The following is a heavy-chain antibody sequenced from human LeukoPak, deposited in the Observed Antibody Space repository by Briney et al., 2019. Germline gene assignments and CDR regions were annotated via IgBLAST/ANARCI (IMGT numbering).Heavy chain of an antibody. CDR3: AKGRELWSGPYY. CDR2: IRSDGGTI. Sequence: PGGSLRLSCAASGFTFSNHWMHWVRQTPGKGLVWVSRIRSDGGTIDYADSVRGRFTISRDNAKNSLYLQMNSLRAEDTAVYYCAKGRELWSGPYYWGQGTLVTVSS. V-gene: IGHV3-74*01. D-gene: IGHD3-3*01. J-gene: IGHJ4*02. CDR1: GFTFSNHW.